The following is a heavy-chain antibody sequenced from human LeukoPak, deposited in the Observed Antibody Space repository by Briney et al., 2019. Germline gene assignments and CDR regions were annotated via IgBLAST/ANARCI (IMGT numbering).Heavy chain of an antibody. D-gene: IGHD6-13*01. CDR1: GGSFSGYY. CDR3: ARREAAAPKDY. CDR2: INHSGST. V-gene: IGHV4-34*01. Sequence: PSETPSLTCAVYGGSFSGYYWSWIRQPPGKGLEWIGEINHSGSTNYNPSLKSRVTISVDTSKNQFSLKLSSVTAADTAVYYCARREAAAPKDYWGQGTLVTVSS. J-gene: IGHJ4*02.